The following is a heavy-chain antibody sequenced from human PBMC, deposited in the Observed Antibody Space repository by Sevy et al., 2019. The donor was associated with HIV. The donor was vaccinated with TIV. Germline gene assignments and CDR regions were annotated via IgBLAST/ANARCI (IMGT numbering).Heavy chain of an antibody. CDR1: GFTFGDYC. D-gene: IGHD1-1*01. V-gene: IGHV3-49*04. CDR3: TRWKGAQSIFDY. J-gene: IGHJ4*02. CDR2: LKSKANGGTL. Sequence: GGSLRLSCTVSGFTFGDYCMSWVRQAPGKGLEWVAFLKSKANGGTLDYAASVKGRFTISRDDSKNIAHLQMNELRTEDTAIYYSTRWKGAQSIFDYWGQGALVTVSS.